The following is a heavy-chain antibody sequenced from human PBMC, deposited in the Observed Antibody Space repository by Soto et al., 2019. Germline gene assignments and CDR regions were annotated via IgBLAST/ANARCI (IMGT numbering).Heavy chain of an antibody. CDR2: ISWNSGSI. Sequence: EVQLVESGGGLVQSGTSLRLSCAASGFTFDDYAMHWVRQAPGKGLEWVSGISWNSGSIGYADSVKGRFTISRDNAKNSLYLQMNSLRAEDTALYYCAKEYWTTVSKFDSWGQGTLVTVSS. CDR3: AKEYWTTVSKFDS. D-gene: IGHD4-17*01. J-gene: IGHJ4*02. V-gene: IGHV3-9*01. CDR1: GFTFDDYA.